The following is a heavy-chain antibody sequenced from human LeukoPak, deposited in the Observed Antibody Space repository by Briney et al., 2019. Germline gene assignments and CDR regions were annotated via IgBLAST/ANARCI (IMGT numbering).Heavy chain of an antibody. CDR3: ARDLRQYYDTSDNWFDP. D-gene: IGHD3-22*01. J-gene: IGHJ5*02. CDR2: ISGGSGYT. CDR1: GFTFSTSA. V-gene: IGHV3-23*01. Sequence: GGSLRLSCVAFGFTFSTSAMSWVRQAPGKGLEWVSGISGGSGYTYYADSVKGRFTISRDNAKNTLNLQMNSLRAEDTAVYYCARDLRQYYDTSDNWFDPWGQGTLVTVSS.